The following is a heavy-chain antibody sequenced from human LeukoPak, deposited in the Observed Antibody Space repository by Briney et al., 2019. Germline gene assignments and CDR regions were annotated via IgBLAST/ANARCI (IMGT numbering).Heavy chain of an antibody. Sequence: GGSLRLSCATSGFIFSNYDMHWVRQAPGKGLEWVAFIRYDGTNRNYADSVQGRFTISRDNSENTLYLQMTSLRVHDTALYYCAKRPPGSGLDYWGQGTLVTVSS. CDR2: IRYDGTNR. CDR1: GFIFSNYD. CDR3: AKRPPGSGLDY. D-gene: IGHD3-10*01. V-gene: IGHV3-30*02. J-gene: IGHJ4*02.